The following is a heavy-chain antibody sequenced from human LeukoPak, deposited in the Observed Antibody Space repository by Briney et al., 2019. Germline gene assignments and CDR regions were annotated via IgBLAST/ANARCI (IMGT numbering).Heavy chain of an antibody. Sequence: PSETLSLTCTVSGGSIRGYYWSWIRQPPGKGLEYIGYIYYSGITNYNPSLKSRVTISVDTSKNQFSLRLNSVTAADTAVYYCARGSEDGSGSYYDYWGQGTLVTVSS. D-gene: IGHD3-10*01. V-gene: IGHV4-59*12. CDR1: GGSIRGYY. CDR2: IYYSGIT. J-gene: IGHJ4*02. CDR3: ARGSEDGSGSYYDY.